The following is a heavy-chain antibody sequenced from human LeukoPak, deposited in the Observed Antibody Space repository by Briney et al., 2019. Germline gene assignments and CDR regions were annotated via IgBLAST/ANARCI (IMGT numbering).Heavy chain of an antibody. CDR3: AKLLSGYCSRTSCLNWFDP. J-gene: IGHJ5*02. D-gene: IGHD2-2*01. V-gene: IGHV3-53*01. Sequence: GGSLRLSCAASGFTVSGNYMSWVRQAPGKGLEWVSVIYSGGSTYYADSVKGRFTISRDNSKNTLYLQMNSLRAEDAAVYYCAKLLSGYCSRTSCLNWFDPWGQGTLVTVSS. CDR1: GFTVSGNY. CDR2: IYSGGST.